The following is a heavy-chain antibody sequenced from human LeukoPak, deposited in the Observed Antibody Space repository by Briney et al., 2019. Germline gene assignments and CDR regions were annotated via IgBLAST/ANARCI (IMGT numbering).Heavy chain of an antibody. J-gene: IGHJ3*02. CDR2: IYHSGST. CDR1: GGSISSYY. Sequence: SETLSLTCTVSGGSISSYYWSWIRQPPGKGLEWIGYIYHSGSTYYNPSLKSRVTISVDRSKNQFSLKLSSVTAADTAVYYCARSAGYDFWSGYLFDIWGQGTMVTVSS. CDR3: ARSAGYDFWSGYLFDI. D-gene: IGHD3-3*01. V-gene: IGHV4-59*12.